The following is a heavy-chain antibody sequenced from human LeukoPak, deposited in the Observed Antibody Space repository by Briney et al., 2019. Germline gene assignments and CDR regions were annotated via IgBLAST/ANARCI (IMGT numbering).Heavy chain of an antibody. CDR1: GFTFSSYA. CDR3: ARDTAFWNYAFDI. CDR2: ISYDGSNK. J-gene: IGHJ3*02. Sequence: GGSLRLSRAASGFTFSSYAMHWVRQAPGKGLEWVAVISYDGSNKYYADSVRGRFTISRDNSKNTLYLQMNSLRAEDTAVYYCARDTAFWNYAFDIWGQGTMVTVSS. D-gene: IGHD3-3*01. V-gene: IGHV3-30*04.